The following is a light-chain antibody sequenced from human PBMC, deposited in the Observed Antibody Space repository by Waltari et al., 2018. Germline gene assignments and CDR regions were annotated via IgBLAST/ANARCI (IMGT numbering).Light chain of an antibody. V-gene: IGLV2-8*01. CDR3: SAYAGSNNLV. Sequence: QSALTQPPSASGSPGQSVTIPCTGTNSDVGGYNFVSWYKQPPGKAPKLMMYEVIKRHSGVPALFSGSKSDNTAALTVSGLQPEDEADYYCSAYAGSNNLVFGGGTKLTVL. CDR2: EVI. J-gene: IGLJ2*01. CDR1: NSDVGGYNF.